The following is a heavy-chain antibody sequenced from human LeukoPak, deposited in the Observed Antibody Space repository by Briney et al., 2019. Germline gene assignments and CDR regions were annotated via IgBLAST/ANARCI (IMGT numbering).Heavy chain of an antibody. CDR1: GFTFSSYG. J-gene: IGHJ4*02. CDR3: AKDPLVVDTNY. Sequence: GGSLRLSCAASGFTFSSYGMHWVRQAPGKGLEWVSATSSSDAGTYYADSVRGRFTISRDNSKNTLYLQMNSLRAEDTAVYYCAKDPLVVDTNYWGQGTLVTVSS. D-gene: IGHD5-18*01. V-gene: IGHV3-23*01. CDR2: TSSSDAGT.